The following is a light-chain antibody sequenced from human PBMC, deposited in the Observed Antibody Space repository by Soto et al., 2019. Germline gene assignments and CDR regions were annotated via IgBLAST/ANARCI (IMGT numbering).Light chain of an antibody. CDR1: QSVSSY. J-gene: IGKJ5*01. CDR2: GVS. Sequence: EIVLTQSPGTLSLSPGERATLSCRASQSVSSYLAWYQQKPGQAPRLLIYGVSSRATGIPDRFSGSGSGTEVTLTISSLQSEDFAVYYCQQYNNWPPITVGQGTRLEIK. CDR3: QQYNNWPPIT. V-gene: IGKV3D-15*01.